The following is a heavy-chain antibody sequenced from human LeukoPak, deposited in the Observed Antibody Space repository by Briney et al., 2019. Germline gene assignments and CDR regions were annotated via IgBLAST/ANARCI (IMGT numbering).Heavy chain of an antibody. J-gene: IGHJ4*02. CDR2: INPSVGST. CDR1: GYSFSSYY. D-gene: IGHD4-17*01. CDR3: ARDGDYVTGSFFS. V-gene: IGHV1-46*01. Sequence: ASVKVSCKASGYSFSSYYMHWVRQAPGQGLEWMGTINPSVGSTNYAQKFQGRVTMPRDTSTSTVYMEVSSLRSEDTAVYYCARDGDYVTGSFFSWGQGTLVTVSS.